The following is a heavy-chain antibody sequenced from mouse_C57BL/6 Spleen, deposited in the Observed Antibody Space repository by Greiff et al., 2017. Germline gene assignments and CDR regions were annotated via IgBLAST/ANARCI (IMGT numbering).Heavy chain of an antibody. CDR2: ISDGGSYT. J-gene: IGHJ4*01. CDR1: GFTFSSYA. CDR3: ARDDYYAMDY. Sequence: EVQLVESGGGLVKPGGSLKLSCAASGFTFSSYAMSWVRQTPDKRLEWVATISDGGSYTYYPDNVKGRFTISRDNAKNNLYLQMSHLKSEDTAMYYCARDDYYAMDYWGQGTSVTVSS. V-gene: IGHV5-4*01.